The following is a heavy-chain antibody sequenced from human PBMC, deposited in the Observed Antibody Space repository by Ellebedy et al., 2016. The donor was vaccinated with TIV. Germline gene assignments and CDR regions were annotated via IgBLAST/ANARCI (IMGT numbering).Heavy chain of an antibody. J-gene: IGHJ4*02. CDR3: ARDMVQGMVARYLWFDY. V-gene: IGHV1-18*04. CDR1: GYRFSDYG. CDR2: ISADNRIR. Sequence: ASVKVSCKASGYRFSDYGISWVRQAPGQGPEWMGWISADNRIRHYAQKVQGRVTVTTDTSTSTAYLELRSLRSDDTAVYYCARDMVQGMVARYLWFDYWGQGTLVTVSS. D-gene: IGHD5-12*01.